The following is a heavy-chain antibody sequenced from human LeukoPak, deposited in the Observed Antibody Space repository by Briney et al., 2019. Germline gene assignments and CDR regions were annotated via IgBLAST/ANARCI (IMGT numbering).Heavy chain of an antibody. J-gene: IGHJ3*02. V-gene: IGHV4-59*01. CDR1: GGSISSYY. D-gene: IGHD3-22*01. CDR3: ARPRPYGYYYDSSGYPAEAFDI. Sequence: TASETLSLTCTVSGGSISSYYWSWIRQPPGKGLEWIGYIYYSGSTNYNPSLKSRVTISVDTSKNQFSLKLSSVTAADTAVYYCARPRPYGYYYDSSGYPAEAFDIWGQGTMVTVSS. CDR2: IYYSGST.